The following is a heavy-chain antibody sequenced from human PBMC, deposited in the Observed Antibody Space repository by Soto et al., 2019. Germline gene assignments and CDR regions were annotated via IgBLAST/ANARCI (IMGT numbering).Heavy chain of an antibody. Sequence: EVQLLESGGGLVQPGGSLRLSCGSSGLTVSTKYLSWVRQAPGEGLEWCSVIYSGGRTFYADSARGRFTIPRDNAKNTVNLQMNSLRAEDAAVYYYARDPLDADYWGQGTLVNVSS. J-gene: IGHJ4*02. D-gene: IGHD3-3*01. CDR3: ARDPLDADY. V-gene: IGHV3-66*01. CDR2: IYSGGRT. CDR1: GLTVSTKY.